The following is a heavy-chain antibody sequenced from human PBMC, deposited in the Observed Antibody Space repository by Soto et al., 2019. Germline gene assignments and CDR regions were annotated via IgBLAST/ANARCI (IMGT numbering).Heavy chain of an antibody. D-gene: IGHD3-3*01. J-gene: IGHJ6*02. Sequence: SLRLSCAASGFTFSSYEMNWVRQAPGKGLEWVSYISSSGSTIYYADSVKGRFTISRDNAKNSLYLQMNSLRAEDTAVYYCARWWSGYYYYYGMDVWGQGTTVTVS. CDR2: ISSSGSTI. CDR1: GFTFSSYE. CDR3: ARWWSGYYYYYGMDV. V-gene: IGHV3-48*03.